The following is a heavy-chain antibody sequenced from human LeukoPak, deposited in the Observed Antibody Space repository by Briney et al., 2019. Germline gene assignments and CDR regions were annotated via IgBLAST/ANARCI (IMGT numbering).Heavy chain of an antibody. CDR1: GFTFSSYS. CDR3: FSLRTADYGTE. J-gene: IGHJ4*02. CDR2: ISSSSSYI. D-gene: IGHD4-17*01. V-gene: IGHV3-21*04. Sequence: GGSLRLSCAASGFTFSSYSMNWVRQAPGKGLEWVSSISSSSSYIYYADSVKGRFTISRDNAKNSLYLQMNSLRAEDTAVYYCFSLRTADYGTEWGQGTLVTVSS.